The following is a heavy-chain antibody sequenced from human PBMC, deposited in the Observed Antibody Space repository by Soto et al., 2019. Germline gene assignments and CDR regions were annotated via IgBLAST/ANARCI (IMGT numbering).Heavy chain of an antibody. CDR3: AKRMAATQHFDY. J-gene: IGHJ4*02. V-gene: IGHV3-30*18. CDR2: ISYDGNTK. Sequence: ESGGGVVQPGRSLRLSCAASGFTFSSFGMHWVRQAPGKGLEWVALISYDGNTKYYADSVKGRFTISRDNSKNTLFLQMNSLRAEDTAIYYCAKRMAATQHFDYWGQGTLVTVSS. CDR1: GFTFSSFG. D-gene: IGHD6-13*01.